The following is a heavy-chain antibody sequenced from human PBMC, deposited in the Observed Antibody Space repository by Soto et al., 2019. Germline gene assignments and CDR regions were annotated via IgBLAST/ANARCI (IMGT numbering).Heavy chain of an antibody. Sequence: QLQLQESGSGLVKPSQTLSLTCAVSGGSINTATHSWSWIRQPPGKGLEWIGYIYHSGSTYYNPSGKTRVPISIDKSNSQLALGRSSVTAADTAVYYCARGGGVTTTGDDYWGQGILVTVSS. CDR3: ARGGGVTTTGDDY. CDR2: IYHSGST. J-gene: IGHJ4*02. D-gene: IGHD4-4*01. CDR1: GGSINTATHS. V-gene: IGHV4-30-2*01.